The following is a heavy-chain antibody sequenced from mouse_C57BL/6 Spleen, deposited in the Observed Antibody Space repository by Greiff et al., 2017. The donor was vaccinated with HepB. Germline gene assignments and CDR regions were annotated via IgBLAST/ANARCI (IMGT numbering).Heavy chain of an antibody. CDR3: ARWLRRAMDY. D-gene: IGHD2-2*01. J-gene: IGHJ4*01. Sequence: EVKLLESGAELVKPGASVKLSCTASGFNIKDYYMHWVKQRTEQGLEWIGRIDPEDGETKYAPKFPGKATITADTSSNTAYLQLSSLTSEDTAVYYCARWLRRAMDYWGQGTSVTVSS. CDR1: GFNIKDYY. V-gene: IGHV14-2*01. CDR2: IDPEDGET.